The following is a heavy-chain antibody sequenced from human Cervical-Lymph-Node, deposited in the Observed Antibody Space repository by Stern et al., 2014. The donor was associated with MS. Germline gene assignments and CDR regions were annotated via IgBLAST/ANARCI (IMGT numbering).Heavy chain of an antibody. CDR2: IIPIFATT. V-gene: IGHV1-69*01. CDR1: GGTFSSYT. Sequence: DQLVESGAEVKKPGSSVKVSCKGSGGTFSSYTLNWVRQAPGQGLEWMGGIIPIFATTNYAQRFQGKVTITADGSTSTAYMEVTSLRSEDTAVYYCAREGIPGAGGTFDNWGQGTLVIVSS. CDR3: AREGIPGAGGTFDN. J-gene: IGHJ4*02. D-gene: IGHD1-26*01.